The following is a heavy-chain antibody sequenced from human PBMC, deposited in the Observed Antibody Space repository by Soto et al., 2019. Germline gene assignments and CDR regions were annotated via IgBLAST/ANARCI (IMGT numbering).Heavy chain of an antibody. D-gene: IGHD2-8*01. V-gene: IGHV4-4*07. Sequence: QVQLQESGPGLVKPSETLSLTCIVSGGSISTYYWNWIRQPAGKGLEWVGRIHSSGFTNYNPSLKSRVTMSIDTSKNQVSLKLRSVTAADTAVYYCATDQIVLQSGRIPGWNWFDPWGPGTLVTVSS. CDR2: IHSSGFT. CDR1: GGSISTYY. CDR3: ATDQIVLQSGRIPGWNWFDP. J-gene: IGHJ5*02.